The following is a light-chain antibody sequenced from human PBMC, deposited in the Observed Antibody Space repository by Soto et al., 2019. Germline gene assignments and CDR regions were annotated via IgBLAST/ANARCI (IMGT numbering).Light chain of an antibody. V-gene: IGLV2-11*01. CDR2: DVI. J-gene: IGLJ1*01. CDR1: SSDIGGYNY. CDR3: CSYAGSYTHV. Sequence: QSALTQPRSVSGSPGQSVTISWTGTSSDIGGYNYVSWYQQHPGKAPKLMIYDVIKRPSGVPDRFSGSKSGNMASLTIYGLQAEDEADYYCCSYAGSYTHVFGTGTKVTAL.